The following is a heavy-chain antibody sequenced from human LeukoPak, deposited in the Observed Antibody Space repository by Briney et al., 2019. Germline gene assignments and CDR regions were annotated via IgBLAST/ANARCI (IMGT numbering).Heavy chain of an antibody. D-gene: IGHD3-10*01. CDR2: IHYTGNT. CDR3: ARQPYGLGRNWLDP. CDR1: GGSISTTTYY. Sequence: SETLSLTCTVSGGSISTTTYYWGWVRQPPGKGLEWIGSIHYTGNTYYTPSLKSRVTISVDTSKNHFSLRLSSVIAADTAVYYCARQPYGLGRNWLDPWGQGTLVTVPS. J-gene: IGHJ5*02. V-gene: IGHV4-39*01.